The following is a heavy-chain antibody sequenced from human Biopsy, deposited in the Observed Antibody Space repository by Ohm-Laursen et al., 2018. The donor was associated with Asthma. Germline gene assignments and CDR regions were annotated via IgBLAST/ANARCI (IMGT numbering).Heavy chain of an antibody. CDR3: ARKAGSCISRTCYSLDF. D-gene: IGHD2-2*01. CDR1: GGTFNTYV. Sequence: SSVKVSCKSLGGTFNTYVTGWVRQAPGQGLEWMGGVNSVFGTTTYPQKFQDRVTITADDSTSTVYMELSSLRSEDPAVYYCARKAGSCISRTCYSLDFWGQGTLVTVSS. V-gene: IGHV1-69*01. CDR2: VNSVFGTT. J-gene: IGHJ4*02.